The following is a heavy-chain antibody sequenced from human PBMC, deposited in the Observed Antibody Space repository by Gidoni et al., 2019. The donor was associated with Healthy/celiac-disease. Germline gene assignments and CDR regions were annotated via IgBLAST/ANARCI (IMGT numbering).Heavy chain of an antibody. J-gene: IGHJ4*02. Sequence: QVQLVQSGAEVKKPGSSVKVSCKASGGTFSSYAISWVRQAPGQGLEWMGGIIPIFGTANYAQKFQGRVTITADESTSTAYMELSSLRSEDTAVYYCARASPYYDILTGYYLMYYFDYWGQGTLVTVSS. CDR3: ARASPYYDILTGYYLMYYFDY. D-gene: IGHD3-9*01. CDR1: GGTFSSYA. V-gene: IGHV1-69*01. CDR2: IIPIFGTA.